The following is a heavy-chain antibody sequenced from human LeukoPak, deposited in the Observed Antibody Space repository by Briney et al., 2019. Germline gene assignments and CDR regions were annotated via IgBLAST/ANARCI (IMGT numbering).Heavy chain of an antibody. J-gene: IGHJ4*02. V-gene: IGHV3-53*01. D-gene: IGHD5-24*01. CDR1: GFTVSSNY. CDR2: IYSGGSS. Sequence: GGSLRLSCAASGFTVSSNYMSWVRQAPGKGLEWDAVIYSGGSSYYADSVKGRFTISRDNSKNTLYLQMNSLRAEDTAVYYCARGRRDGYNSDCGGQGTLVTVSS. CDR3: ARGRRDGYNSDC.